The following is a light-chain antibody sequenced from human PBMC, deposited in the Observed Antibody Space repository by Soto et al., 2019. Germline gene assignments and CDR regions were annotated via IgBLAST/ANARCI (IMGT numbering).Light chain of an antibody. CDR2: GAS. CDR1: QSVSRN. CDR3: QQYGDWPPET. V-gene: IGKV3-15*01. J-gene: IGKJ2*01. Sequence: EVVLTQSPATLSVSPGDRATLSCRARQSVSRNLAWYRQKPGQAPRLLIYGASTRATGVPARFSGSGSATEFTLSISSLQSEDVAVYYCQQYGDWPPETFGQGTKLEI.